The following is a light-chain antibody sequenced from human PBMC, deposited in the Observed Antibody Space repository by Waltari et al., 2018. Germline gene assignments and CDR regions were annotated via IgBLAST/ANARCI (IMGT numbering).Light chain of an antibody. V-gene: IGLV5-37*01. CDR3: MFWPSNVWV. CDR1: SDFNVVVFI. J-gene: IGLJ3*02. CDR2: YNSDSEK. Sequence: QPVLTQPPSSSASPGESARLTCTLPSDFNVVVFIIYWYQQRPGSPPRFLLYYNSDSEKAQGLGVPSRFSGSKDASANAGILLISGLQSEDEADYYCMFWPSNVWVFGGGTKLTVL.